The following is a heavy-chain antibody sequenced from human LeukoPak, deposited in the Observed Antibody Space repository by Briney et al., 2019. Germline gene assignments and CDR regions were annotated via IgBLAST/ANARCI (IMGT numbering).Heavy chain of an antibody. CDR1: GFTFSSYA. CDR3: AKESANWGYNWFDP. Sequence: PGGSLRLSCAASGFTFSSYAMSWVRQAPGKGLEWVSAISAGGGSTYYGDSVQGRFTISRDNSKNTLYLQMNSLRAEDTAIYYCAKESANWGYNWFDPWGQGTLVTVSS. CDR2: ISAGGGST. V-gene: IGHV3-23*01. D-gene: IGHD7-27*01. J-gene: IGHJ5*02.